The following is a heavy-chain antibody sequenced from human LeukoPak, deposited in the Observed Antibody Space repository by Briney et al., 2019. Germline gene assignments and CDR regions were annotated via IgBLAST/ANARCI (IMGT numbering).Heavy chain of an antibody. Sequence: ASVKVSCKASGYTFTSYDISWVRQAPGQGLEWMGGIIPIFGTANYAQKFQGRVTITADESTSTAYMELSSLRSEDTAVYYCARAQVDYDFWSGYYGAYWGQGTLVTVSS. D-gene: IGHD3-3*01. CDR1: GYTFTSYD. CDR3: ARAQVDYDFWSGYYGAY. J-gene: IGHJ4*02. V-gene: IGHV1-69*13. CDR2: IIPIFGTA.